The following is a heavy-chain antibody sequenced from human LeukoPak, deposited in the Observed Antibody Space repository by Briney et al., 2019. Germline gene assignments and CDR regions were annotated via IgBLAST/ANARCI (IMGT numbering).Heavy chain of an antibody. D-gene: IGHD3-9*01. CDR2: IRYDGSIK. V-gene: IGHV3-30*02. J-gene: IGHJ4*02. CDR1: GFTFSSYG. Sequence: GGSLRLSCAASGFTFSSYGMHWVRQAPGKGLEWVAFIRYDGSIKHYADAVKGRFTISRDKSKNTLYLHINSLRAEDTAVYYCAKDRGSRNEILTGRPRASMDFDYWGQGTLVTVSS. CDR3: AKDRGSRNEILTGRPRASMDFDY.